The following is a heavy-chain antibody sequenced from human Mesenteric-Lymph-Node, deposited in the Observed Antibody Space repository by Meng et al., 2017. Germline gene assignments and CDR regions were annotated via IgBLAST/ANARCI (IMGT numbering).Heavy chain of an antibody. V-gene: IGHV4-34*02. CDR3: ATRNDYGGNFDL. D-gene: IGHD4-17*01. J-gene: IGHJ2*01. CDR1: GGSLSGYY. Sequence: QVQLKQWGAEVLKPSETLSLTCAVYGGSLSGYYWSWIRQPPGKGLEWMGEVYHNGVTKYSPSLRSRVTTSVDTSKNEFSLKLTSVTAADTAVYYCATRNDYGGNFDLWGRGTLVTVSS. CDR2: VYHNGVT.